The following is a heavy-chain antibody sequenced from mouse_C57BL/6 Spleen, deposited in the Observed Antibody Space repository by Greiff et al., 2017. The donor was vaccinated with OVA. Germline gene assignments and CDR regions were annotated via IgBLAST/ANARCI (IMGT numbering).Heavy chain of an antibody. D-gene: IGHD3-3*01. Sequence: QVQLQQSGAELVKPGASVKLSCKASGYTFTEYTIHWVKQRSGQGLEWIGWFYPVSGSIKYTETFKDKATLTAYKYSSTVHMELSRLTSEESAVYFCARREEKTGRGFAYWGQGTLVTVSA. J-gene: IGHJ3*01. CDR1: GYTFTEYT. V-gene: IGHV1-62-2*01. CDR3: ARREEKTGRGFAY. CDR2: FYPVSGSI.